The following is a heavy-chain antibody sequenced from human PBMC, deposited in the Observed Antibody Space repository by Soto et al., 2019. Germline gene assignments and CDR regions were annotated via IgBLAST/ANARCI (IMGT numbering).Heavy chain of an antibody. Sequence: EVQLVESGGGLVQPGGSLRLSCAASGFTFSDYNMNWVRQAPGKGLEWISYITSDGTTKYYADSVKGRFTVSRDNAKNSLYRQMNSPRTDVTAVYYAARDPNAILGCPYWGQGTLVTVSS. J-gene: IGHJ4*02. V-gene: IGHV3-48*04. CDR1: GFTFSDYN. D-gene: IGHD3-3*01. CDR2: ITSDGTTK. CDR3: ARDPNAILGCPY.